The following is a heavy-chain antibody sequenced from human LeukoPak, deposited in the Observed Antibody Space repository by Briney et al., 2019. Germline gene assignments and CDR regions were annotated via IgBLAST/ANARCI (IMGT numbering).Heavy chain of an antibody. J-gene: IGHJ5*02. CDR1: GYTFTSYY. Sequence: ASAKVSCKASGYTFTSYYMHWVRQPPGQGLEWMGIINPSGGSTSYAQKFQGRVSMTRDTSTSKVYMELRSLRSEDTAVYYSARDLRIAAAGENWFDPWGQGTLVTVSS. V-gene: IGHV1-46*01. D-gene: IGHD6-13*01. CDR2: INPSGGST. CDR3: ARDLRIAAAGENWFDP.